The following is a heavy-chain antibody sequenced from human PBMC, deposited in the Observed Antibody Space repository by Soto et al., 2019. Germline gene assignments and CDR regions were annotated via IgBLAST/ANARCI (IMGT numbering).Heavy chain of an antibody. CDR1: GGSFSGYY. CDR2: SNHSGST. V-gene: IGHV4-34*01. D-gene: IGHD5-12*01. J-gene: IGHJ4*02. Sequence: QVQLQQWGAGLLKPSETLSLTCAVYGGSFSGYYWSWIRQPPGKGLEWIGESNHSGSTNYNPSLKSRVTISVDTSKNQFSLKLSSVTAADTAVYYCARALANSGYDYGLADYWGQGTLVTVSS. CDR3: ARALANSGYDYGLADY.